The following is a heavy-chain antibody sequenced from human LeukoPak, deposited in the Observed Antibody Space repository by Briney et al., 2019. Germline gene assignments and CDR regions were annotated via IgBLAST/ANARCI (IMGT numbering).Heavy chain of an antibody. V-gene: IGHV1-46*01. J-gene: IGHJ4*02. CDR3: ARELRSVETPRYNYFDY. CDR2: INPSFGST. Sequence: ASVKVSCKASGYTFTDYYIHWVRQAPGQGLEWVGTINPSFGSTTYAQSFQGRVAMTRDTSTSTVYMELSSLRSEDTAVYYCARELRSVETPRYNYFDYWGQGTLVTVSS. CDR1: GYTFTDYY. D-gene: IGHD4-23*01.